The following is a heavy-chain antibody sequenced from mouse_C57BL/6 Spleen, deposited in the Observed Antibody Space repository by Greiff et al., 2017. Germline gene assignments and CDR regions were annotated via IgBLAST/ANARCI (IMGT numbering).Heavy chain of an antibody. CDR1: GYSITSGYY. D-gene: IGHD4-1*01. V-gene: IGHV3-6*01. Sequence: VQLKESGPGLVKPSQSLSLTCSVTGYSITSGYYWNWIRQFPGNKLEWMGYISYDGSNNYNPSLKNRISITRDTSKNQFFLKLNSVTTEDTATYYCARGGTGPWFAYWGQGTLVTVSA. CDR2: ISYDGSN. CDR3: ARGGTGPWFAY. J-gene: IGHJ3*01.